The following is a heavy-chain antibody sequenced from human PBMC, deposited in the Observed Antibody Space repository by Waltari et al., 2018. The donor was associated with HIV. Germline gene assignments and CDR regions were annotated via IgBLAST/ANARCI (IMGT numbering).Heavy chain of an antibody. CDR1: GGTFSSYA. D-gene: IGHD2-15*01. Sequence: QVQLVQSGAEVKKPGSSVKVSCKASGGTFSSYAIRWVRQAPGQGLEWMGGIIPIFGTANYAQKFQGRVTITADESTSTAYMELSSLRSEDTAVYYCARDPYCSGGSCYYYYYGMDVWGQGTTVTVSS. CDR2: IIPIFGTA. J-gene: IGHJ6*02. CDR3: ARDPYCSGGSCYYYYYGMDV. V-gene: IGHV1-69*12.